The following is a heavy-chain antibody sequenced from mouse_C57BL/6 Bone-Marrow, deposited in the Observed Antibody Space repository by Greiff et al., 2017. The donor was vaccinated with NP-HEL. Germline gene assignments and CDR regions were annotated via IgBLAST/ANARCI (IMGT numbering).Heavy chain of an antibody. D-gene: IGHD1-1*01. CDR2: IYPRSGNT. CDR3: ARASYYYGSSLAWFAY. V-gene: IGHV1-81*01. Sequence: QVQLQQSGAELARPGASVKLSCKASGYTFTSYGISWVKQRTGQGLEWIGEIYPRSGNTYYNEKFKGKATLTAAKSSSTAYMELRSLTSEDSAVYFCARASYYYGSSLAWFAYWGQGTLVTVSA. J-gene: IGHJ3*01. CDR1: GYTFTSYG.